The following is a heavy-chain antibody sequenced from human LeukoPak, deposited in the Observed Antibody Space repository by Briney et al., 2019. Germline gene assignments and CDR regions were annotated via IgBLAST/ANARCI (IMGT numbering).Heavy chain of an antibody. Sequence: GGSLRLSCAASGFTFSSYAMNWVRQAPGKGLEWVSISGSGGDTYYADSVKGRFTISRDNSKNTLYLPMNSLRAEDTAVYYCAKARGATYGTYYFDYWGQGTLVTVSS. CDR2: SGSGGDT. CDR1: GFTFSSYA. V-gene: IGHV3-23*01. CDR3: AKARGATYGTYYFDY. J-gene: IGHJ4*02. D-gene: IGHD4/OR15-4a*01.